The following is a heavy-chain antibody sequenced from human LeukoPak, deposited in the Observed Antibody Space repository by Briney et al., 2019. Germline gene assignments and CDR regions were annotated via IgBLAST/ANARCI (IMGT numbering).Heavy chain of an antibody. CDR1: GGTFSSYA. Sequence: SVKVSCKASGGTFSSYAISWVRQAPGQGLEWMGGIIPIFGTANYAQKFQDRVTITADKSTRTAYMELSSLRFEDTAVYYCARDEGAKIAFHIWGQGTMVTVSS. CDR3: ARDEGAKIAFHI. D-gene: IGHD1-26*01. J-gene: IGHJ3*02. V-gene: IGHV1-69*06. CDR2: IIPIFGTA.